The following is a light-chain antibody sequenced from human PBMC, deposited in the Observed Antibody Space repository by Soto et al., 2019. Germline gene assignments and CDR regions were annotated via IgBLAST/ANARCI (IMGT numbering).Light chain of an antibody. V-gene: IGLV2-8*01. CDR2: EVN. Sequence: QSALTQPPSASGSPGQSVTISCTGSSSDVGGYNFVSWYQQHPGKAPKVMIYEVNKRPSGVPDRFSGSKSGNTASLTVSGLQAEDEAEYYCSSFAGFNNRHVFGTGTKLTVL. CDR1: SSDVGGYNF. J-gene: IGLJ1*01. CDR3: SSFAGFNNRHV.